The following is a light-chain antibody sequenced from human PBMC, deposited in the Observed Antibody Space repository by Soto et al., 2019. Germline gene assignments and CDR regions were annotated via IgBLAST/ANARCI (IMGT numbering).Light chain of an antibody. CDR3: SSYTSISTYV. J-gene: IGLJ1*01. CDR1: SSDVGGYNY. Sequence: QSVLTQPASVSGSPGQSITISCTGTSSDVGGYNYVSWYQQHPGKAPKLMIYDVRNRPSGVSNRFSGSKSVNTASLTISGLQAEDEADYYCSSYTSISTYVFGTRTKVTV. CDR2: DVR. V-gene: IGLV2-14*01.